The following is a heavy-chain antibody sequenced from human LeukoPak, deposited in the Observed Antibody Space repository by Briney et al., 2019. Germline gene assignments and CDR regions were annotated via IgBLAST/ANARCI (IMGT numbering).Heavy chain of an antibody. Sequence: GASVKVSCKASAYTFTGYYLHWVRQAPGQGLEWMGWINAYNGNTNYAQKLQGRVTMTTDTSTSTAYMELRSLRSDDTAVYYCARVSSPDSSGYRRGIDYWGQGTLVTVSS. J-gene: IGHJ4*02. CDR1: AYTFTGYY. D-gene: IGHD3-22*01. CDR2: INAYNGNT. CDR3: ARVSSPDSSGYRRGIDY. V-gene: IGHV1-18*04.